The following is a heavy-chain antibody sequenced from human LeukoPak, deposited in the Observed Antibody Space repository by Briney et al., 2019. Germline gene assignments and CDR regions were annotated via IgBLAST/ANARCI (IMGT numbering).Heavy chain of an antibody. V-gene: IGHV1-46*01. D-gene: IGHD2-8*01. CDR2: INPSGGST. CDR1: GYTFTSYY. J-gene: IGHJ4*02. CDR3: ARGGDDIVLMVYAIEPFFDH. Sequence: ASVKVSCKASGYTFTSYYMHWVRQAPGQGLEWMGIINPSGGSTSYAQKFQGRVTMTRDMSTSTVYMELSSLRSEDTAVYYCARGGDDIVLMVYAIEPFFDHWGQGTLVTVSS.